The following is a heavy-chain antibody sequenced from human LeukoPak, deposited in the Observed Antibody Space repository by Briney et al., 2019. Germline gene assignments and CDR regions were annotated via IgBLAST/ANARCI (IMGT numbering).Heavy chain of an antibody. Sequence: SETLSLICTVSGYSISTLSNWGWIRQSPGKGLEWVAGIYHGGSTYYNPSLRGRVTISMDTSKNQISLTLTSVTAADTAVYYCAREKALMDHYDFSGYDWEYWGQGSLVIVSS. CDR1: GYSISTLSN. CDR2: IYHGGST. CDR3: AREKALMDHYDFSGYDWEY. V-gene: IGHV4-38-2*02. D-gene: IGHD3-22*01. J-gene: IGHJ4*02.